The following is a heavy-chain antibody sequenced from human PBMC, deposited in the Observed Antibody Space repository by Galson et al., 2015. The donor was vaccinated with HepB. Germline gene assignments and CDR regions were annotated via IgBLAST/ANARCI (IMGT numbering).Heavy chain of an antibody. CDR2: IIPIFGTA. D-gene: IGHD2-2*01. Sequence: SVKVSCKASGGTFSSYAISWVRQAPGQGLEWMGGIIPIFGTANYAQKLQGRVTMTTDTSTSTAYMELRSLRSDDTAVYYCARDGGYCSTTSCYSAWFDPWGQGTLVTVSS. J-gene: IGHJ5*02. V-gene: IGHV1-69*05. CDR1: GGTFSSYA. CDR3: ARDGGYCSTTSCYSAWFDP.